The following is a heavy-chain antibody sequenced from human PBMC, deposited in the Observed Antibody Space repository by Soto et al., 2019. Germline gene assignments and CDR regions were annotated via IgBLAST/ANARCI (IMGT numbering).Heavy chain of an antibody. Sequence: ASVKVSCKTSGYVFTTYGVNWVRQAPGQGLEWMGWISGYNGNTNYPQKFQGRVTMTTDTSRSTAYMELRSLTLEDTAVYYCARGAHGSGYSVYWGHGALVTVSS. CDR1: GYVFTTYG. CDR3: ARGAHGSGYSVY. D-gene: IGHD3-3*01. J-gene: IGHJ4*01. CDR2: ISGYNGNT. V-gene: IGHV1-18*01.